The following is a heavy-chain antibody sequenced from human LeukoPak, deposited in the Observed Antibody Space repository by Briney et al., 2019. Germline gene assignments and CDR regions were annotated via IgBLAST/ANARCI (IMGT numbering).Heavy chain of an antibody. V-gene: IGHV3-7*01. D-gene: IGHD1-14*01. CDR2: IKEDGSEA. J-gene: IGHJ4*02. CDR3: GRDSFETDIDY. Sequence: GRSLRLSCAASGFSFSTYWMSWVRQAPGKGLEWVANIKEDGSEAYYVDSLRGRFTISRDNVKNSLYLQINSLRAEDTAVYYCGRDSFETDIDYWGQGTLVTVSS. CDR1: GFSFSTYW.